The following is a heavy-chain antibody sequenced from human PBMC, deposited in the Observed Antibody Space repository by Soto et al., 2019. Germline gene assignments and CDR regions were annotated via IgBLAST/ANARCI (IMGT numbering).Heavy chain of an antibody. D-gene: IGHD1-20*01. Sequence: GGSLRLSCAASEFTFDKYYMTWVRQAPGKGPEWVANIKPDGSEQYYVDSVKGRFTISRDNANNSLYLQMNGLRAEDTAVYFCARGNWNYSYGFDVWGQGTTVTVSS. CDR3: ARGNWNYSYGFDV. CDR2: IKPDGSEQ. CDR1: EFTFDKYY. V-gene: IGHV3-7*01. J-gene: IGHJ6*02.